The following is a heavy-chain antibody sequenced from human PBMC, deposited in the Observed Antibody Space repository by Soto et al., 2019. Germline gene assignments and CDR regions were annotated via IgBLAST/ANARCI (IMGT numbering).Heavy chain of an antibody. CDR3: AGQRGALYSSSVY. V-gene: IGHV4-30-2*01. Sequence: SETLSLTCAVSGGSISSGGYSWSWIRQPPGKGLEWIGYIYHSGSTYYNPSLKSRVTISVDRSKNQFSLKLSSVTAADTAVYYCAGQRGALYSSSVYWGQGTLVTVSS. D-gene: IGHD6-6*01. J-gene: IGHJ4*02. CDR1: GGSISSGGYS. CDR2: IYHSGST.